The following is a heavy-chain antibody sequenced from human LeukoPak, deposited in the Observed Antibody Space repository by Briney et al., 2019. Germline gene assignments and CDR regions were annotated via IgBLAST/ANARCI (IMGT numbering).Heavy chain of an antibody. Sequence: ASVKVSCKASGYTFTGYYMHWVRQAPGQGLEWMGWINPNSGGTNYAQKFQGRVTMTRDTSISTAYMELSRLRSDDTAVYYCARVAAGAGGYFDYWGQGTLVTVSP. CDR3: ARVAAGAGGYFDY. D-gene: IGHD6-13*01. CDR1: GYTFTGYY. V-gene: IGHV1-2*02. CDR2: INPNSGGT. J-gene: IGHJ4*02.